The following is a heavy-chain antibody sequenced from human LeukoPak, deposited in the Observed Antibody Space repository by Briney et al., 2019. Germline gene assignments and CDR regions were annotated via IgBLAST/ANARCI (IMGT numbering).Heavy chain of an antibody. CDR3: ARDSSSSLDY. D-gene: IGHD6-6*01. J-gene: IGHJ4*02. Sequence: GGSLRLSCAASGFTFSSYAMHWVRQAPGKGLEWVAVISYDGSNKYYADSVKGRFTISRDNSKNTLYLQMNSLRAEDTAVYYCARDSSSSLDYWGQGTLVTVSS. CDR1: GFTFSSYA. V-gene: IGHV3-30-3*01. CDR2: ISYDGSNK.